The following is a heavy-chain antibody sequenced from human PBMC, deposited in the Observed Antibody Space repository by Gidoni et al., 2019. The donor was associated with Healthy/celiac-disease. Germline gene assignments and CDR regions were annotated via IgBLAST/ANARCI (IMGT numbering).Heavy chain of an antibody. V-gene: IGHV3-30*18. D-gene: IGHD4-17*01. CDR1: GFTFSSYG. CDR2: ISYDGSNK. J-gene: IGHJ4*02. CDR3: AKDTSSYGDYGTNDY. Sequence: QVQLVESGGGVVQPGRSLRLSCAASGFTFSSYGMHWVRQAPGKGLEWVAVISYDGSNKYYADSVKGRFTISRDNSKNTLYLQMNSLRAEDTAVYYCAKDTSSYGDYGTNDYWGQGTLVTVSS.